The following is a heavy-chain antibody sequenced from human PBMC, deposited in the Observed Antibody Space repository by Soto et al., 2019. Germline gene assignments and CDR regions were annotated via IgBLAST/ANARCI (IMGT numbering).Heavy chain of an antibody. V-gene: IGHV3-23*01. J-gene: IGHJ4*02. D-gene: IGHD6-19*01. Sequence: PGGSLRLSCAASGFTFSTYAMSWVRQAPGEGLEYVSAVSGSGGTTYYADSVKGRFTISRDNAKNSLYLQMDSLTDEDTAVYYCARDLGWAFDSWGQGTLVTVSS. CDR2: VSGSGGTT. CDR3: ARDLGWAFDS. CDR1: GFTFSTYA.